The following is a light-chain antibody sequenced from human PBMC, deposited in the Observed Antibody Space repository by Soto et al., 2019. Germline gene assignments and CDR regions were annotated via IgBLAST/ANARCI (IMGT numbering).Light chain of an antibody. CDR1: QSVDNR. Sequence: EVVLTQSPGTLSLSPGERAPLSCSASQSVDNRLAWYQQKTGQPPRLLIFDASSRATDIPDRFSGSGSGTDFALTISSLEPEDFAVYYCQQYGNSGITFGQGTRLEIK. V-gene: IGKV3-20*01. CDR3: QQYGNSGIT. J-gene: IGKJ5*01. CDR2: DAS.